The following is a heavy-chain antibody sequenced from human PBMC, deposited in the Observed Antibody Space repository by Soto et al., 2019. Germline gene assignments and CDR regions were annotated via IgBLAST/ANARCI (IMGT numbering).Heavy chain of an antibody. CDR2: ISSSGSTI. CDR3: ARERLQHYDILTGPPDV. J-gene: IGHJ6*04. CDR1: GFTFSDYY. D-gene: IGHD3-9*01. Sequence: GGSLRLSCAASGFTFSDYYMSWIRQAPGKGLEWVSYISSSGSTIYYADSVKGRFTISRDNAKNSLYLQMNSLRAEDTAVYYCARERLQHYDILTGPPDVWGKGTTVTVSS. V-gene: IGHV3-11*01.